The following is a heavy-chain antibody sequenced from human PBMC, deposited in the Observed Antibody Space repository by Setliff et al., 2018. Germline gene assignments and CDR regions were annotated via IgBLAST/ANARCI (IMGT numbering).Heavy chain of an antibody. CDR2: IYWNDDK. D-gene: IGHD2-2*01. V-gene: IGHV2-5*01. CDR1: GGSISSSSYY. CDR3: AHSRDCSSTSCYVLRFDP. J-gene: IGHJ5*02. Sequence: LSLTCTVSGGSISSSSYYWGWIRQPPGRALEWLALIYWNDDKRYSPSLKSRLTITKDTSKNQVVLTMTNMDPVDTATYYCAHSRDCSSTSCYVLRFDPWGQGTLVTVSS.